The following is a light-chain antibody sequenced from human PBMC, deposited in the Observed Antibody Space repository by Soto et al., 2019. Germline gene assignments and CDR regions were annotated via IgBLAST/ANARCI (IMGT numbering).Light chain of an antibody. V-gene: IGLV2-14*01. Sequence: QSALTQPPSVSGSPGQSITVSCTGTSSDIGASNFVSWYQHLPGRAPKVIIFEATNRPSGVSDRFSGSKAGITASLTISGLQAADDAEYFFVSYKTDATFVYGTAPQVTVL. CDR1: SSDIGASNF. CDR2: EAT. CDR3: VSYKTDATFV. J-gene: IGLJ1*01.